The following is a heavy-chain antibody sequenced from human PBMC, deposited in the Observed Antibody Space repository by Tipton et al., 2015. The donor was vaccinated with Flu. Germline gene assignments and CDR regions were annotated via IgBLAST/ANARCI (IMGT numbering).Heavy chain of an antibody. V-gene: IGHV4-39*02. D-gene: IGHD2-15*01. CDR3: AREGEVLSPFDP. Sequence: TLSLTCTVSGGSISSSSYYWGWIRQPPGKGLEWIGSIYYSGSTYYSPSLKSRVTISVDTSKNQFSLKLSSVTAADTAVYYCAREGEVLSPFDPWGQGTLVTVSS. CDR1: GGSISSSSYY. J-gene: IGHJ5*02. CDR2: IYYSGST.